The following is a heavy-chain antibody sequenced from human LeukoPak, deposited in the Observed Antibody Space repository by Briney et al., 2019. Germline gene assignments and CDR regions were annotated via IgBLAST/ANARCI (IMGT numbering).Heavy chain of an antibody. J-gene: IGHJ4*02. CDR3: ARGTPGSYLAY. D-gene: IGHD3-16*02. CDR2: INPNSGGT. CDR1: GYTFTAYY. Sequence: ASVKVSCKASGYTFTAYYMHWVRQAPGQGLEWMGWINPNSGGTNYAQKFKGWVTLTRDTSINTTYMELNRLTSDVTAVYFCARGTPGSYLAYWGQGTLVTVSS. V-gene: IGHV1-2*04.